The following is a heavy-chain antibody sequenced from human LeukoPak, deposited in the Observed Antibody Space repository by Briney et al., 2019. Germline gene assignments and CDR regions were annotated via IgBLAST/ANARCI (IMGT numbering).Heavy chain of an antibody. Sequence: SETLSLTCSVSGYSIKSGYYWGWIRQSPGKGLEWIGSINHSGSTYYNPSLKSRVTISVETSKNQFSLKLSSVTAADTAVYYCARGPVGGTTYNDGDAFDIWGQGTMVTVSS. J-gene: IGHJ3*02. CDR2: INHSGST. CDR1: GYSIKSGYY. CDR3: ARGPVGGTTYNDGDAFDI. D-gene: IGHD1-7*01. V-gene: IGHV4-38-2*02.